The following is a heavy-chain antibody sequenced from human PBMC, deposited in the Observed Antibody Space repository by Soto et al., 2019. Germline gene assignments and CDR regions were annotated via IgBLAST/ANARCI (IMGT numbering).Heavy chain of an antibody. D-gene: IGHD6-13*01. J-gene: IGHJ4*01. CDR1: GFSFSSNG. CDR2: ISYDGRSK. CDR3: AKGGYHDSWFNPGDS. V-gene: IGHV3-30*18. Sequence: QVQLVESGGGVVQPGRSLRLSCAASGFSFSSNGMHWVRQAPGKGLEWVAVISYDGRSKYYADSVKGRFTISRDNSKNTLYLQINSLRAEDTAVYYCAKGGYHDSWFNPGDSWGHGTLVTVSS.